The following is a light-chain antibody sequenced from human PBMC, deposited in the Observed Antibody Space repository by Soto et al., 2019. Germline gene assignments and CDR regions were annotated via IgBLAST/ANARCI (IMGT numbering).Light chain of an antibody. CDR1: QSVSNW. J-gene: IGKJ2*01. CDR2: QAS. CDR3: QQYDSYSVT. V-gene: IGKV1-5*03. Sequence: DIQMTQSPSTLSASIGDRVTISCRASQSVSNWLAWYQQKPGKAPKLLIYQASTLNSGVPSRFSGSGSGTEFTLTISSLQPDDFATYYCQQYDSYSVTFGQGNKLEIK.